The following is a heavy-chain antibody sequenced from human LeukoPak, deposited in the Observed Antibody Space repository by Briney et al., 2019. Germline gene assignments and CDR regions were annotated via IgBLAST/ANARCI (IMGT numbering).Heavy chain of an antibody. V-gene: IGHV1-18*04. Sequence: ASVKVSCKASGYTFTSYYMHWVRQAPGQGLEWMGWISAYNGNTNYAQKLQGRVTMTTDTSTSTAYMELRSLRSDDTAVYYCARDRQQYYYGMDVWGQGTTVTVSS. CDR3: ARDRQQYYYGMDV. D-gene: IGHD5-24*01. J-gene: IGHJ6*02. CDR1: GYTFTSYY. CDR2: ISAYNGNT.